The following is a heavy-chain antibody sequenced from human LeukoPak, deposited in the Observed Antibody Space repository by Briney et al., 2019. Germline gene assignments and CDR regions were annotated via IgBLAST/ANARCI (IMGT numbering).Heavy chain of an antibody. CDR2: INPSGGST. V-gene: IGHV1-46*01. CDR3: ARKATVVTPGDAFDI. D-gene: IGHD4-23*01. J-gene: IGHJ3*02. CDR1: GYTFTSYY. Sequence: ASVKVSCKASGYTFTSYYMHWVRQAPGQGLEWMGIINPSGGSTSYAQKFQGRVTITADESTSTAYMELSSLRSEDTAVYYCARKATVVTPGDAFDIWGQGTMVTVSS.